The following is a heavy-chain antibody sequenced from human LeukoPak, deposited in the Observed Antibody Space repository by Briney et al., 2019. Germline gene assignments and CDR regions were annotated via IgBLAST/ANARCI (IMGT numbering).Heavy chain of an antibody. V-gene: IGHV1-69*13. CDR2: IIPIFGTA. Sequence: SVKVSCKASGYTFTNYGISWVRQAPGQGLEWMGGIIPIFGTANYAQKFQGRVTITADESTSTAYMELSSLRSEDTAVYYCARREYGFGEPGGFDYWGQGTLVTVSS. CDR1: GYTFTNYG. D-gene: IGHD3-10*01. J-gene: IGHJ4*02. CDR3: ARREYGFGEPGGFDY.